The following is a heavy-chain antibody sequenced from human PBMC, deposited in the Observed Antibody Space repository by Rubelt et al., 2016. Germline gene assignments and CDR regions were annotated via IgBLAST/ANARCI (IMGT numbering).Heavy chain of an antibody. CDR3: ASSFTMISPRLYGMDV. Sequence: GGGLVQPGGSLRLPCAASGFTFSSYAMSWVRQAPGKGLEWVSAISGSGGSTYYADSVKGRFTISRDNAKNSLYLQMNSLRAEDTAVYYCASSFTMISPRLYGMDVWGQGTTVTVSS. CDR2: ISGSGGST. D-gene: IGHD3-22*01. V-gene: IGHV3-23*01. J-gene: IGHJ6*02. CDR1: GFTFSSYA.